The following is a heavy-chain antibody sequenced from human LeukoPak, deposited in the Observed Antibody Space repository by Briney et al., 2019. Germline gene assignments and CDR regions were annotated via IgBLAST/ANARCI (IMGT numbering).Heavy chain of an antibody. D-gene: IGHD3-9*01. V-gene: IGHV3-30*18. Sequence: GRSLRLSCAASGFTFDDYAIHWVRQAPGKGLEWVAVISYDGSNKYYADPVKGRFTISRDNSKNTLYLQMNSLRAEDTAVYYCAKDWDDFLTGSIWGCYFDYWGQGTLVTVSS. CDR3: AKDWDDFLTGSIWGCYFDY. CDR1: GFTFDDYA. J-gene: IGHJ4*02. CDR2: ISYDGSNK.